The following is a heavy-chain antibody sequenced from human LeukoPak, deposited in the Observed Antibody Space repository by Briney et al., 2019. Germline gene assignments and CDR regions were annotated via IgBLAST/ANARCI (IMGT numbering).Heavy chain of an antibody. D-gene: IGHD4-17*01. Sequence: SVKVSCKASGGPFTSYPFSWVRQAPGQGREWMGGIVPVLGTTNYAQKFQGRVTITTDASTSTLYMDLSGLRPEDTAVYSCARAGPYGKFEYWGQGTLVIVSS. CDR3: ARAGPYGKFEY. CDR2: IVPVLGTT. CDR1: GGPFTSYP. V-gene: IGHV1-69*16. J-gene: IGHJ4*02.